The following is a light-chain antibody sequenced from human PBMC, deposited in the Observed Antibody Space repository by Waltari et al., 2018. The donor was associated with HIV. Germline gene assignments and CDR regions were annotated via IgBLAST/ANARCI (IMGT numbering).Light chain of an antibody. CDR1: SRDVGRSNY. CDR3: SSYAGSINVL. Sequence: QSALTQPPSASGSPGQSVTISCTGTSRDVGRSNYVSWYQQHPGKAPKLLIAEVSKRPSGVPDRFSGSKSGNTASLTVSGLQAEDEADYYCSSYAGSINVLFGGGTKLAVL. J-gene: IGLJ2*01. V-gene: IGLV2-8*01. CDR2: EVS.